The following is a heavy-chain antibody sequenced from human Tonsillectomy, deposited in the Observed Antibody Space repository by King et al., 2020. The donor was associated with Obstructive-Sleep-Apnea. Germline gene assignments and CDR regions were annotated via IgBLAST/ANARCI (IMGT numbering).Heavy chain of an antibody. CDR1: GFSFSTFW. J-gene: IGHJ4*02. CDR2: INQDQSEK. Sequence: VQRVESGGGVVQPGGSLRLSCAASGFSFSTFWMSWVRQAPGRGLEWVANINQDQSEKYLLDSVKGRFTISRDNAKNPLYLQMNSLSAEDTAVYFCARDLFRPYYFDHWGQGTLVTVSS. V-gene: IGHV3-7*03. CDR3: ARDLFRPYYFDH. D-gene: IGHD2-21*01.